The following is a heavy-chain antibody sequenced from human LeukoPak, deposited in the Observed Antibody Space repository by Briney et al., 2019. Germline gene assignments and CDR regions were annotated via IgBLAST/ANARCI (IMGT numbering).Heavy chain of an antibody. J-gene: IGHJ4*02. D-gene: IGHD2-2*01. CDR1: GFNFNIYH. CDR2: ISSRSDTI. Sequence: GGSLRLSCAASGFNFNIYHMNWVRQAPGKGLEWPSFISSRSDTIYYADSVRGRFTLSRDNAENSLYLQMRSLTDEDTAVYYCAREWQYAPDYWGQGTLVTVSS. V-gene: IGHV3-48*02. CDR3: AREWQYAPDY.